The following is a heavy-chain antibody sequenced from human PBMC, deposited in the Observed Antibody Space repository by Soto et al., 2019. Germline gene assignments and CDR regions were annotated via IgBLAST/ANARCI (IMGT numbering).Heavy chain of an antibody. J-gene: IGHJ6*03. CDR3: ARLYYVLTSYYYYYMDV. CDR2: IYYSGST. D-gene: IGHD2-8*01. Sequence: SETLSLTCTVSGGSISSSSYYWGWIRQPPGKGLEWIGSIYYSGSTYYNPSLKSRVTISVDTSKNQFSLKLSSVTAADTAVYYCARLYYVLTSYYYYYMDVWGKGTTVTVSS. V-gene: IGHV4-39*01. CDR1: GGSISSSSYY.